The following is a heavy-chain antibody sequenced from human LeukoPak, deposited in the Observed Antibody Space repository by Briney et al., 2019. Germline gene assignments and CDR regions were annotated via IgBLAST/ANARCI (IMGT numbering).Heavy chain of an antibody. D-gene: IGHD1-26*01. J-gene: IGHJ4*02. CDR2: MKQDGSEK. V-gene: IGHV3-7*01. Sequence: PGGSLRLSCAASGFTFSSYWMSWVRQAPGKGLEWVATMKQDGSEKYYVDSVKGRFTISRDNAKNSLYLQMNSLRAEDTAVYYCARDLLGWELHYFDYWGQGTLVTVSS. CDR3: ARDLLGWELHYFDY. CDR1: GFTFSSYW.